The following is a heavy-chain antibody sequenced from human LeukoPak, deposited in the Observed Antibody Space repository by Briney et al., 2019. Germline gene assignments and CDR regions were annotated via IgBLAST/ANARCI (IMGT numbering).Heavy chain of an antibody. J-gene: IGHJ4*02. CDR1: GFTFSSYW. CDR2: ISGSGGST. CDR3: AKPPTYYYDSSGYYY. V-gene: IGHV3-23*01. D-gene: IGHD3-22*01. Sequence: PGGSLRLSCAASGFTFSSYWMHWVRQAPGKGLVWVSAISGSGGSTYYADSVKGRFTISRDNSKNTLYLQMNSLRAEDTAVYYCAKPPTYYYDSSGYYYWGQGTLVTVSS.